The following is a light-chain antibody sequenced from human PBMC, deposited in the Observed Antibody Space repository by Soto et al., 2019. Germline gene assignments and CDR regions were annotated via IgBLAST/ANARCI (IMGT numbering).Light chain of an antibody. V-gene: IGLV2-14*01. CDR1: SSDVGGYNY. J-gene: IGLJ1*01. Sequence: QSALTQPASVSGSPGQSITISCTGTSSDVGGYNYVSWYQQHPGKAPKLMIYDVSNRPSGVFNRFSGSKSGNTASLTTSGLQAKDEADYYCSSYTSSSTYVFGTGTKVTVL. CDR3: SSYTSSSTYV. CDR2: DVS.